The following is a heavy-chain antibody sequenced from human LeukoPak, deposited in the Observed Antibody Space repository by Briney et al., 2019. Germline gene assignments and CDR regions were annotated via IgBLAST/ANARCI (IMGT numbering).Heavy chain of an antibody. V-gene: IGHV5-51*01. Sequence: GESLKISCKGSGYSFTSYWIAWVRQMPGKGLEWMGIIFPGDSDTRYSPSFQGQVIISADKSINTAYLQWRSLKASDTAMYYCARRQGCSSTSCPPDYWGQGTLVTVSS. CDR1: GYSFTSYW. CDR3: ARRQGCSSTSCPPDY. CDR2: IFPGDSDT. J-gene: IGHJ4*02. D-gene: IGHD2-2*01.